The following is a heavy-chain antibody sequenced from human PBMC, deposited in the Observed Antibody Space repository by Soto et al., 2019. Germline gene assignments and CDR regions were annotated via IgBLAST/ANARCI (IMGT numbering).Heavy chain of an antibody. Sequence: SVKVSCKASGGTFSSYAISWVRQAPGQGLEWMGGIIPIFGTANYAQKFQGRVTITADESTSTAYMELSSLRSEDTAVYYCASPLFYYYGSGEKHYYYGMDVWGQGTTVTVSS. D-gene: IGHD3-10*01. V-gene: IGHV1-69*13. CDR3: ASPLFYYYGSGEKHYYYGMDV. J-gene: IGHJ6*02. CDR1: GGTFSSYA. CDR2: IIPIFGTA.